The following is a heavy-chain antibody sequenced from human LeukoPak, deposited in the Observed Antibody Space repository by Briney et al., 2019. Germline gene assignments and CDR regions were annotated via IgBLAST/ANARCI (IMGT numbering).Heavy chain of an antibody. Sequence: VASVTVSCKASGYTFTSYGISWVRQAPGQGLEWMGWISAYNGNTNYAQKLQGRVTMTTDTSTSTAYMELRSLRSDDTAVYYCARAGRYGSGSYIYYYGMDVWGQGTTVTVSS. D-gene: IGHD3-10*01. V-gene: IGHV1-18*01. CDR3: ARAGRYGSGSYIYYYGMDV. J-gene: IGHJ6*02. CDR2: ISAYNGNT. CDR1: GYTFTSYG.